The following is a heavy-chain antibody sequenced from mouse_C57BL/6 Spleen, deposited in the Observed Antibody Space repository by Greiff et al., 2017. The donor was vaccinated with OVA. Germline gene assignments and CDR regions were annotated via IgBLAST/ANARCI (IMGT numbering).Heavy chain of an antibody. V-gene: IGHV10-1*01. CDR2: IRSKSNNYAT. Sequence: EVQGVESGGGLVQPKGSLKLSCAASGFSFNTYAMNWVRQAPGKGLEWVARIRSKSNNYATYYADSVKDRFTISRDDSESMLYLQMNNLKTEDTAMYYCVRHRDYYGSSWYFDVWGTGTTVTVSS. CDR1: GFSFNTYA. D-gene: IGHD1-1*01. J-gene: IGHJ1*03. CDR3: VRHRDYYGSSWYFDV.